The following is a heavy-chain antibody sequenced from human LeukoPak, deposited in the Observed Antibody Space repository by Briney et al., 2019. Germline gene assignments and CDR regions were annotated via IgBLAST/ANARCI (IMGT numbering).Heavy chain of an antibody. CDR1: GYTFTGYY. D-gene: IGHD3-9*01. J-gene: IGHJ4*02. Sequence: ASVKVSCKASGYTFTGYYMHWVRQAPGQGLEWMGWINPNSGGTNYAQKFQGRVTMTRDTSISTVYMELSRLRSDDTAVYYCARDDSEDYDILTGPDYWGQGTLVTVSS. CDR2: INPNSGGT. CDR3: ARDDSEDYDILTGPDY. V-gene: IGHV1-2*02.